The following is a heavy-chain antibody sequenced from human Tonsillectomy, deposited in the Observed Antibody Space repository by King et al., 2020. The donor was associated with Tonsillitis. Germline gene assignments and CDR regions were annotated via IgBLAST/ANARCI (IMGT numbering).Heavy chain of an antibody. CDR1: GFTLSTYW. Sequence: DVQLVESGGGLVQPGGSLRLSCAASGFTLSTYWMSWVRQAPGKGPEWVATIKEDGSQKHYLDSVKGRFTISRDNAKNSLFLQMNSLSAEDTAVYYCARPMVLYGAYYLGEYFQHWGQGTLVTVSS. D-gene: IGHD4-17*01. CDR2: IKEDGSQK. V-gene: IGHV3-7*04. J-gene: IGHJ1*01. CDR3: ARPMVLYGAYYLGEYFQH.